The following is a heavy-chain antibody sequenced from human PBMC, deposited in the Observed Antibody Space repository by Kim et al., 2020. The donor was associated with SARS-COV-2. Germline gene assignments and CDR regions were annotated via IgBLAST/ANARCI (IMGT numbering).Heavy chain of an antibody. CDR3: ARDIFTSHSPLDY. V-gene: IGHV3-21*01. CDR2: ISSSSSYI. J-gene: IGHJ4*02. CDR1: GFTFSSYS. D-gene: IGHD2-2*01. Sequence: GGSLRLSCAASGFTFSSYSMNWVRQAPGKGLEWVSSISSSSSYIYYADSVKGRFTISRDNAKNSLYLQMNSLRAEDTAVYYCARDIFTSHSPLDYWGQGTLVTVSS.